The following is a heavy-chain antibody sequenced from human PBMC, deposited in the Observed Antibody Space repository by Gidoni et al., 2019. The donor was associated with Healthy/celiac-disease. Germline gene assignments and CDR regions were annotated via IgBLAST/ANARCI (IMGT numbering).Heavy chain of an antibody. Sequence: QVQLVESGVGVVQPGRSLSPSCAASGFTFSSYGMHWVRQAPGKGLEWVAVISYDGSNKYYADSVKGRFTISRDNSKNTLYLQMNSLRAEDTAVYYCAKDRGYDYGDYYGMDVWGQGTTVTVSS. CDR2: ISYDGSNK. D-gene: IGHD4-17*01. CDR1: GFTFSSYG. V-gene: IGHV3-30*18. CDR3: AKDRGYDYGDYYGMDV. J-gene: IGHJ6*02.